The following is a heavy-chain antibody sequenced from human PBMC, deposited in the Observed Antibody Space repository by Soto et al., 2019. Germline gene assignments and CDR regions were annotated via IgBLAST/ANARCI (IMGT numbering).Heavy chain of an antibody. J-gene: IGHJ4*02. CDR3: ARDDSTTIGDY. Sequence: GGSLRLSCAASGFTFSSYAMHWVRQAPGKGLEWVAVISYDGSNKYYADSVKGRFTISRDNSKNTLYLQMNSLRAEDTAVYYCARDDSTTIGDYWGQGTLVTVSS. V-gene: IGHV3-30-3*01. D-gene: IGHD2-2*01. CDR1: GFTFSSYA. CDR2: ISYDGSNK.